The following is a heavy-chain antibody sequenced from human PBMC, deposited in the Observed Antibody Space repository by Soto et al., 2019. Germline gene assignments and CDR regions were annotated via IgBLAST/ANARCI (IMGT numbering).Heavy chain of an antibody. J-gene: IGHJ4*02. V-gene: IGHV5-51*01. CDR1: VYSFTSDW. CDR2: IYPGDSDT. CDR3: ARHSVLEWELREGFDY. D-gene: IGHD1-26*01. Sequence: PGEALKISCEGSVYSFTSDWIGWVRQMPVKGLEWMGIIYPGDSDTRYSPSFQGQVTISADKSISTAYLQWSSLKASDTAMYYCARHSVLEWELREGFDYWGQGTLVTVSS.